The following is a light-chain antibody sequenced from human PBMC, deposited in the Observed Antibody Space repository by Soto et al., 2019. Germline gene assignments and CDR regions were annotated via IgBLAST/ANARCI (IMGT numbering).Light chain of an antibody. J-gene: IGLJ3*02. Sequence: QSALTQPPSASGSPGQSVTISCTGTSSDVGAYKYVSWYQQYPGKAPKLMIYEVTKRPSGVPDRFSGSKSGNTASLTVSGLHAEDGSHYACASYLGNDIWVFGGGIKVTV. CDR2: EVT. CDR1: SSDVGAYKY. CDR3: ASYLGNDIWV. V-gene: IGLV2-8*01.